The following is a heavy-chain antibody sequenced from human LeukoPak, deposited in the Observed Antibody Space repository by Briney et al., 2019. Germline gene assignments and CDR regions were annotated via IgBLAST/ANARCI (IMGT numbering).Heavy chain of an antibody. J-gene: IGHJ4*02. Sequence: PGRSLRPSCAASGFTFDDYAMHWVRHAPGNGLEWVSGISWNSGSIGYADSVKGRFTISRDNAKNSLYLQMNSLRAEDTALYYCAKDSSSWYSEFDYWGQGTLVTVSS. CDR1: GFTFDDYA. D-gene: IGHD6-13*01. CDR2: ISWNSGSI. CDR3: AKDSSSWYSEFDY. V-gene: IGHV3-9*01.